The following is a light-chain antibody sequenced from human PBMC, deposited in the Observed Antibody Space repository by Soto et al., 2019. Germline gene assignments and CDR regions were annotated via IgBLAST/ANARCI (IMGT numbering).Light chain of an antibody. CDR2: DVT. CDR3: SSYTSSSPLGV. J-gene: IGLJ1*01. CDR1: SSDVGGYNY. V-gene: IGLV2-14*03. Sequence: QSALTQPASVSGSPGQSITISCTGTSSDVGGYNYVSWYQQHPGKAPKLMIYDVTNRPSGVSNRFSGSKSGSTASLTISGLQAEDEADYYCSSYTSSSPLGVVGTGTKLTVL.